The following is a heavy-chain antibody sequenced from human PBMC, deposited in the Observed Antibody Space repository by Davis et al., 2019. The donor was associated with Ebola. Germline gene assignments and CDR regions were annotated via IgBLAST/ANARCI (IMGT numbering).Heavy chain of an antibody. CDR1: GFTFSSYW. CDR2: IKQDGSEK. J-gene: IGHJ4*02. CDR3: ARDRWIQLWFLDY. Sequence: GWSLRLSCAASGFTFSSYWMSWVRQAPGKGLEWVANIKQDGSEKYYVDSVKGRFTISRDNAKNSLYLQMNSLRAEDTAVYYCARDRWIQLWFLDYWGQGTLVTVSS. D-gene: IGHD5-18*01. V-gene: IGHV3-7*03.